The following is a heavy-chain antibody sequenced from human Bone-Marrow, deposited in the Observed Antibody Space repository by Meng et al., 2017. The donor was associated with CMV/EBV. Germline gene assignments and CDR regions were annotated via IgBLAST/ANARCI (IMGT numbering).Heavy chain of an antibody. CDR2: IRSKAYGGTT. D-gene: IGHD6-13*01. Sequence: GESLKISCTASGFTFGDYAMSWVRQAPGKGLEWVGFIRSKAYGGTTEYAASVKGRFTISRDDSKSIAYLQMNSLKTEDTAVYYCARREGDSSGMDVWGQGTTVTVPS. J-gene: IGHJ6*02. V-gene: IGHV3-49*04. CDR3: ARREGDSSGMDV. CDR1: GFTFGDYA.